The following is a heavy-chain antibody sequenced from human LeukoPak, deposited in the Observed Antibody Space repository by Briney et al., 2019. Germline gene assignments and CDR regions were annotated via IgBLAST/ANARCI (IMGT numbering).Heavy chain of an antibody. CDR3: AREARGYRGYYYYYMDV. CDR1: GGSFSGYY. D-gene: IGHD3-22*01. J-gene: IGHJ6*03. V-gene: IGHV4-34*01. Sequence: SETLSLTCAVYGGSFSGYYWSWIRQPPGKGLEWIGEINHSGSTNYSPSLRSRVSISVDRSENQLSLKLSSVTAADTAVYYCAREARGYRGYYYYYMDVWGKGTTVTVSS. CDR2: INHSGST.